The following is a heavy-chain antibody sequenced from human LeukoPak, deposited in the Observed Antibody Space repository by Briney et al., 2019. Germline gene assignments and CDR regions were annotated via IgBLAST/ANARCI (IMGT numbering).Heavy chain of an antibody. J-gene: IGHJ6*02. CDR3: ARDTVTLTPPYYYYYGVDV. CDR1: GYTFTSYA. Sequence: ASVKVSCKASGYTFTSYAMHWVRQAPGQRLEWMGWINAGNGNTKYSQKFQGRVTITRDISASTAYMELSSLRSEDTAVYYCARDTVTLTPPYYYYYGVDVWGQGTTVTVSS. CDR2: INAGNGNT. D-gene: IGHD4-17*01. V-gene: IGHV1-3*01.